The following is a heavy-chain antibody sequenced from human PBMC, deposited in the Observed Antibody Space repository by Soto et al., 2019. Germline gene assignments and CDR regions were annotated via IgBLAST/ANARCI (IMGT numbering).Heavy chain of an antibody. CDR3: ARARGIYGDYDY. V-gene: IGHV4-31*03. CDR2: IYYSGST. J-gene: IGHJ4*02. CDR1: GGSISSGGYY. D-gene: IGHD4-17*01. Sequence: SETLSLTCTVSGGSISSGGYYWSWIRQHPGKGLEWIGYIYYSGSTYYNPSLKSRVTISVDTSKNQFSLKLSSVTAADTAVYYCARARGIYGDYDYWGQGTLVTVSS.